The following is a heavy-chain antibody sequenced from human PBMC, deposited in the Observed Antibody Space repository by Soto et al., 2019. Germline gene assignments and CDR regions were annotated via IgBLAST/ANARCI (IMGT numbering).Heavy chain of an antibody. CDR1: GFSFGSYA. CDR2: ISGSGGKT. J-gene: IGHJ4*02. V-gene: IGHV3-23*01. CDR3: ARWSYLDY. D-gene: IGHD3-3*01. Sequence: GGSLRLSFAASGFSFGSYALSWVRQDPGKGLEGVSTISGSGGKTFYADSVKGRFSISRDTPQSTLYLQMNSLRADDTAMYYCARWSYLDYWGQGT.